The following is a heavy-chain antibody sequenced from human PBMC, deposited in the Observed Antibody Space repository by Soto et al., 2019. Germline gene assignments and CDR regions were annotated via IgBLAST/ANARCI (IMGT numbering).Heavy chain of an antibody. CDR2: IYSSGIT. D-gene: IGHD1-20*01. V-gene: IGHV4-59*01. J-gene: IGHJ6*03. CDR3: VRVRHNYYDYYDMDV. CDR1: GGSISSYY. Sequence: SSETLSLTCTVSGGSISSYYWSWIRQPPGKGLEWIGYIYSSGITTYNPSLRSRVTISLDTSKNQFSLKLSSVTAADTAVYHCVRVRHNYYDYYDMDVWGKGTTVTVSS.